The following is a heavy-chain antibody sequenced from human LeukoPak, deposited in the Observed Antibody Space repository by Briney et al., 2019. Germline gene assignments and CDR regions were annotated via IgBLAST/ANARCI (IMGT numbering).Heavy chain of an antibody. V-gene: IGHV3-23*01. Sequence: GGSLRLSCAASGFTFSSYAMSWVRQAPGKGLEWVSAISGSGGSTYYEDSVKGRFTISRDNSKNTLYLQMSSLRAEDTAVYYCAKDGSPYSSGWYRLNYFDYWGQGTLVTVSS. CDR1: GFTFSSYA. D-gene: IGHD6-19*01. CDR2: ISGSGGST. CDR3: AKDGSPYSSGWYRLNYFDY. J-gene: IGHJ4*02.